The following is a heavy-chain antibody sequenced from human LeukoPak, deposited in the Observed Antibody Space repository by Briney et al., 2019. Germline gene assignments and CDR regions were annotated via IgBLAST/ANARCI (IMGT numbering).Heavy chain of an antibody. CDR1: GDRVSTNSAA. V-gene: IGHV6-1*01. CDR3: AREAAAGTYYYYYGMDV. D-gene: IGHD6-13*01. J-gene: IGHJ6*02. CDR2: TYYTPKWYN. Sequence: SQSLSPTCAISGDRVSTNSAAWNWIRQSPSRGLEWLGRTYYTPKWYNDYAVSVKSRITITPDTSKNQFSPQLNSVSPEDTAVYYCAREAAAGTYYYYYGMDVWGQGTTVTVSS.